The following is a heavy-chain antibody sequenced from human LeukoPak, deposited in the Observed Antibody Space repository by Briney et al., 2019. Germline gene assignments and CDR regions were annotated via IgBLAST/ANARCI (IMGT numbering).Heavy chain of an antibody. J-gene: IGHJ4*02. Sequence: PGGSLRLSCAASGFTFSSYAMSWVRQAPGKGLEWVSLISGSGGSTYYADSVKGRFTISRDNSKNTLYLQMNGLRAEDTAVYYCAKDRGTRYFPLGQIDYWGQGTLVTVSS. V-gene: IGHV3-23*01. D-gene: IGHD3-9*01. CDR3: AKDRGTRYFPLGQIDY. CDR2: ISGSGGST. CDR1: GFTFSSYA.